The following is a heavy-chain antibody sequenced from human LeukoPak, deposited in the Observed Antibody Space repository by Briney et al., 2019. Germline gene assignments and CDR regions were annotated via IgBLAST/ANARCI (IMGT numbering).Heavy chain of an antibody. CDR2: ISAYNGNT. Sequence: ASVKVSCKASGYTFSGYYMHWVRQAPGQGLEWMGWISAYNGNTNYAQKLQGRVTMTTDTSTSTAYMELRSLRSDDTAVYYCARDRYCSGGSCYALHPFNWFDPWGQGTLVTVSS. D-gene: IGHD2-15*01. CDR1: GYTFSGYY. CDR3: ARDRYCSGGSCYALHPFNWFDP. V-gene: IGHV1-18*04. J-gene: IGHJ5*02.